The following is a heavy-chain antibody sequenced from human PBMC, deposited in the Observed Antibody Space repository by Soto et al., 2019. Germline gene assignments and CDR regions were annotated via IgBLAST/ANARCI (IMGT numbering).Heavy chain of an antibody. Sequence: ASVKVSCKASGGTFSSYAISWVRQAPGQGLEWMGGIIPIFGTANYAQKFQGRVTITADESTSTAYMELSSLRSEDTAVYYCARKRIAARPWGLYYYYGMDVWGQGTTVTVSS. CDR2: IIPIFGTA. J-gene: IGHJ6*02. CDR1: GGTFSSYA. CDR3: ARKRIAARPWGLYYYYGMDV. V-gene: IGHV1-69*13. D-gene: IGHD6-6*01.